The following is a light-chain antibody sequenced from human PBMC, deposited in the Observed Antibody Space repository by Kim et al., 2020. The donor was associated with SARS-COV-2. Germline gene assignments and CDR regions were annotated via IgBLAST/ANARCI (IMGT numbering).Light chain of an antibody. CDR2: DAS. V-gene: IGKV1-9*01. J-gene: IGKJ2*01. Sequence: SASLGDRVTVTCRASQGIRNYVAWYQQKPGNAPRLLIHDASTLQSGVPSRFSGSGSGTEFTLTITSLQPEDFATYYCQQLSNYPRTFGQGTKLEI. CDR1: QGIRNY. CDR3: QQLSNYPRT.